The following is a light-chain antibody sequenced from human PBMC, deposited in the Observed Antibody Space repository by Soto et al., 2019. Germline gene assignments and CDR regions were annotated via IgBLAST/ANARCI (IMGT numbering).Light chain of an antibody. CDR1: QSVSSSY. Sequence: EIVLPQSPGTLSLSPGERATLSCRASQSVSSSYLAWYQHKPGQAPRPLIYGASIRATGIPERFSGSGSGTDFTLSISRLEPESVAVDYCLQYGSSTYSFGRGTKLEIK. CDR3: LQYGSSTYS. V-gene: IGKV3-20*01. J-gene: IGKJ2*01. CDR2: GAS.